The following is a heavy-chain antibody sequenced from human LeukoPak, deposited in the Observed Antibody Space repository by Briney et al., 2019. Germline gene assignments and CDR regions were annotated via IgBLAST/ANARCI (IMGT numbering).Heavy chain of an antibody. V-gene: IGHV3-30*01. CDR3: AREGELRDFFDF. CDR1: GFTFSSYS. Sequence: GGSLRLSCAASGFTFSSYSMHWVRQAPGKALEWVACDGRDEFYADSVKGRFTISRDSSKNTLFLQMNSLRPEDTAVYYCAREGELRDFFDFWGQGTLVTVSS. CDR2: CDGRDE. D-gene: IGHD1-7*01. J-gene: IGHJ4*02.